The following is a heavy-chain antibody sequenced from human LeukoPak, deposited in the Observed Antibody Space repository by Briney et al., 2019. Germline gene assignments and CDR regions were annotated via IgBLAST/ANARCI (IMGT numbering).Heavy chain of an antibody. CDR1: GFTFSDYS. Sequence: GGSLTLSCAASGFTFSDYSMNWVRQAPGKGLEWVSYIPSGPTGTHYADSVRGRFTISRDNGKNSLFLQMNSLRDEDTAVYYCVRDQHFALDIWGQGTMVAVSS. CDR2: IPSGPTGT. CDR3: VRDQHFALDI. J-gene: IGHJ3*02. D-gene: IGHD3-3*02. V-gene: IGHV3-48*02.